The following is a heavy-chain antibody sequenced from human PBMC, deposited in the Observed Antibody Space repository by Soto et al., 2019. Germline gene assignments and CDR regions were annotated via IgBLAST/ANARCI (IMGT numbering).Heavy chain of an antibody. V-gene: IGHV3-23*01. Sequence: EVLLLESGGGLVQPGGSLRLSCAASGFTFSSYAMSWVRQAPGKGLEWVSTISGSGGSTYYADSVKGRFTISRDNSKTTLYLQMNSLIDDDTAVYYCAKDTPKGELSVLDYYGMDVWGQGTTVIVSS. CDR2: ISGSGGST. CDR3: AKDTPKGELSVLDYYGMDV. CDR1: GFTFSSYA. J-gene: IGHJ6*02. D-gene: IGHD3-16*02.